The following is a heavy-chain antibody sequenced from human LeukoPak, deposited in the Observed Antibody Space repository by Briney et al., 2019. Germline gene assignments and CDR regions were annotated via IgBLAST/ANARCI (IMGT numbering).Heavy chain of an antibody. D-gene: IGHD3-22*01. Sequence: ASVKVSCKASGYTFTSYYMHWVRQAPGQGLEWMGIINPSGGSTSYAQKFQGRVTMTRDMSTSTVYMELSSLRSEDTDVYYCARDGGWNSNYYDSSGYPHPGALAYWGRGTGVTVSS. CDR1: GYTFTSYY. CDR2: INPSGGST. J-gene: IGHJ4*02. CDR3: ARDGGWNSNYYDSSGYPHPGALAY. V-gene: IGHV1-46*01.